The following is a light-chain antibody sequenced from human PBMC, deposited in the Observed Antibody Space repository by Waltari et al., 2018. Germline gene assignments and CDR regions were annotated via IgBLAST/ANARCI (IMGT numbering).Light chain of an antibody. CDR1: SGDVGGYNY. CDR2: EVT. J-gene: IGLJ2*01. V-gene: IGLV2-8*01. CDR3: SSYAGSSIFGVV. Sequence: QSALTQPPSASGSPGQSVTISCTGTSGDVGGYNYVSLYQQHPGKAPKVMIYEVTKRPSGVPDRFSGSKSGNTASLTVSGLQAEDEAHYYCSSYAGSSIFGVVFGGGTKLTVL.